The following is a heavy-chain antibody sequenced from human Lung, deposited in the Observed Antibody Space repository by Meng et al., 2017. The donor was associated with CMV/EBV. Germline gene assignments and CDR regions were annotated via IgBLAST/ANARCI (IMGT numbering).Heavy chain of an antibody. CDR3: ARDIRGSDYYYGMDV. J-gene: IGHJ6*02. CDR2: ITNGKNYI. CDR1: GFTFSSYS. V-gene: IGHV3-21*01. D-gene: IGHD3-10*01. Sequence: GGSLRLXXAASGFTFSSYSMSWVRQAPGKGLEWVSSITNGKNYIDYADSVKGRFTISRDNARNSLFLQMNSLRAEDTAVYYCARDIRGSDYYYGMDVWGQGTXVTVSS.